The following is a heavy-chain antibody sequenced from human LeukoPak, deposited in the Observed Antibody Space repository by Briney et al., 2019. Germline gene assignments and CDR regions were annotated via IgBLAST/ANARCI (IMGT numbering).Heavy chain of an antibody. Sequence: GGSLRLSCAASGFTVSSNYMSWVRQAPGKGLEWVSVIYSDGSTYYADSVKGRFSISRHNSKNTLYLQMNSLRAEDTAVYYCAISSSGDNGYYYGMDVWGQGTTVTVSS. CDR2: IYSDGST. D-gene: IGHD3-3*01. CDR1: GFTVSSNY. J-gene: IGHJ6*02. V-gene: IGHV3-53*04. CDR3: AISSSGDNGYYYGMDV.